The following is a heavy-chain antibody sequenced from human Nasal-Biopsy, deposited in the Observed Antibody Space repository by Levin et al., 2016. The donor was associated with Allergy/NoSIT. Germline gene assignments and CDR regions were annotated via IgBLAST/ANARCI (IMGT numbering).Heavy chain of an antibody. J-gene: IGHJ6*02. D-gene: IGHD1-26*01. CDR3: ARDQWVEFDGHSHYYGMDA. V-gene: IGHV1-18*01. CDR2: ISAYNGNT. Sequence: ASVKVSCKASGYTFTDYAVSWVRQAPGQGLEWMGWISAYNGNTHYAQNFQGRVTMTTDTSTSTAYMELRSLRSDDTAVYFCARDQWVEFDGHSHYYGMDAWGQGTTVTVS. CDR1: GYTFTDYA.